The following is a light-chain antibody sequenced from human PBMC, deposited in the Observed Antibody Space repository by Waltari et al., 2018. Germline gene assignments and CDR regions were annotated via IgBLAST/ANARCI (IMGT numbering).Light chain of an antibody. Sequence: EIVLTQSPATLSLSPGETATLSCRASQSVGTYLAWYQQKPRQAPRLLIYDASNRATGIPARFRGSGSGTDLTLTISSLEAEDFAVYYCQQRSNWTPHTFGQGARLEIK. V-gene: IGKV3-11*01. CDR2: DAS. CDR1: QSVGTY. CDR3: QQRSNWTPHT. J-gene: IGKJ2*01.